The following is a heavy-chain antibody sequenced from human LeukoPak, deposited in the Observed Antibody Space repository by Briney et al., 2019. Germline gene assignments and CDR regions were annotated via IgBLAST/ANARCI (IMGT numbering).Heavy chain of an antibody. D-gene: IGHD6-13*01. CDR1: VGSTYSYS. CDR2: IYYSGST. Sequence: SETLSLTCAVSVGSTYSYSRCWIRHPPREGLGWIGHIYYSGSTNYTPSLKGRVTISVDTSKNQLYLKLSSVTAADTAVYYCARGLAAAGTSYFAYWGQGKLATVSA. CDR3: ARGLAAAGTSYFAY. J-gene: IGHJ4*02. V-gene: IGHV4-59*01.